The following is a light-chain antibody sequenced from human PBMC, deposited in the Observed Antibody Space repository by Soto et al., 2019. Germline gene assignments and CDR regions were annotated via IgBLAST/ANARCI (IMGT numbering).Light chain of an antibody. CDR2: GTS. J-gene: IGKJ4*01. Sequence: IVLTHSPSTLSWSPGARPSLSFRASQSVSSYLAWYQQKPGQDPMLLIYGTSTRATGVPARFSGSGSGTEFTLTISNLQSRDFAVYYCQQYNDWPPLTFGGGTKVDIK. CDR3: QQYNDWPPLT. V-gene: IGKV3-15*01. CDR1: QSVSSY.